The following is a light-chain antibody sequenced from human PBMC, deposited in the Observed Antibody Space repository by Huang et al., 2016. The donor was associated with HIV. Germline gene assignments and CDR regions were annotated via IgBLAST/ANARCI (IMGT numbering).Light chain of an antibody. CDR2: AAS. CDR3: MQGIHPIT. CDR1: QSLRHSDGKTY. J-gene: IGKJ5*01. Sequence: IVMTQTPLSLPVTPGQPASMSCKSSQSLRHSDGKTYLYWYLQKPGQSPQLLLYAASSRWAGVPDMFTGSGSGTDFTLNISRVEADDVGVYYCMQGIHPITFGQGTRLDIK. V-gene: IGKV2-29*02.